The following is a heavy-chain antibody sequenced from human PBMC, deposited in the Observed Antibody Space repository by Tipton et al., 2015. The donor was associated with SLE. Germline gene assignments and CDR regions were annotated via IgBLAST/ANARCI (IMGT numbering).Heavy chain of an antibody. D-gene: IGHD3-3*01. CDR1: GGSMSYHY. CDR3: ARSPRGGGYYPYYFDY. CDR2: IYYTGNT. Sequence: TLSLTCSVSGGSMSYHYWSWIRQPPGKGLEWIGYIYYTGNTNYNPSLKSRVTMSVDTSKSQFSLKPSSVTAADTAVYYCARSPRGGGYYPYYFDYWGQGTLVTVSS. V-gene: IGHV4-59*11. J-gene: IGHJ4*02.